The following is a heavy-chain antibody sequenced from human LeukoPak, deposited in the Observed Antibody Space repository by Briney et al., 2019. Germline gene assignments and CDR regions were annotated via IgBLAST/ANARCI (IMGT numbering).Heavy chain of an antibody. Sequence: GGSLRLSCVASGFTFSNYWMHWVRQPPGKGLVWVSRIYVDGRTTNYADSVKGRFTISRDISKNTVYLQMNNLRVDDTAVYYCAKGPKLGDGFHCDYWGQGTLVTVSS. V-gene: IGHV3-74*01. CDR2: IYVDGRTT. CDR1: GFTFSNYW. CDR3: AKGPKLGDGFHCDY. J-gene: IGHJ4*02. D-gene: IGHD5-24*01.